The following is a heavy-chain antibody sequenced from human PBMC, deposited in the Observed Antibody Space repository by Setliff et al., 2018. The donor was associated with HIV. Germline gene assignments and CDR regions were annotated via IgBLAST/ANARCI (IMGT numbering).Heavy chain of an antibody. CDR2: MHHSGST. CDR1: GDSITSNSYY. V-gene: IGHV4-39*01. J-gene: IGHJ2*01. Sequence: SETLSLTCTVSGDSITSNSYYWGWICQSPGKGLEWIGTMHHSGSTYYNPSLKSRVAIFIDTSKNQFSLRLSSVTAADTAVYYCARPSAGGGYNYWYFDLWGRGTLVTVSS. CDR3: ARPSAGGGYNYWYFDL. D-gene: IGHD5-12*01.